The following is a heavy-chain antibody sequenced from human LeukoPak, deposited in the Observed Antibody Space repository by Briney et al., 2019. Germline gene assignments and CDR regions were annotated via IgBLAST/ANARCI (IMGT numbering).Heavy chain of an antibody. CDR1: GYTFTGYY. CDR2: INPNSGGT. J-gene: IGHJ5*02. CDR3: ARGLGVKYDFWSGYSVDP. Sequence: ASVKVSCKASGYTFTGYYMHWVRQAPGQGLEWMERINPNSGGTNYAQKFQGRVTMTRDTSISTAYMELSRLRSDDTAVYYCARGLGVKYDFWSGYSVDPWGQGTLVTVSS. D-gene: IGHD3-3*01. V-gene: IGHV1-2*06.